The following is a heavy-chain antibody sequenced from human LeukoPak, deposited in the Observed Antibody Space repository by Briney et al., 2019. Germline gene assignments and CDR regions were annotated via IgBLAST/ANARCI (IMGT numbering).Heavy chain of an antibody. CDR3: ARGAQWVIDY. J-gene: IGHJ4*02. CDR2: ISTSGSTT. Sequence: GGSLRLSCAASGFTFSDYEVNWVRQAPGKGVEWVAYISTSGSTTHYADSVKGRFTISRDNAKNSLFLLMNSLRAEDTAVYYCARGAQWVIDYWGQGTLVTVSS. D-gene: IGHD1-26*01. CDR1: GFTFSDYE. V-gene: IGHV3-48*03.